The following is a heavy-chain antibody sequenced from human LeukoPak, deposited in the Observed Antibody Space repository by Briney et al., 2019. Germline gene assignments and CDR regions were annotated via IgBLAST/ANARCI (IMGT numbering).Heavy chain of an antibody. CDR1: VYTFSRYG. D-gene: IGHD3-9*01. J-gene: IGHJ5*02. Sequence: ASVRVLCETSVYTFSRYGINWVRQAPGQGLECVGWLSIYKGDTKYAQKLQGRVAMTTDTCTTTAYMELRSMKAGDAAVYYCMRGILSDDTLAGPWGQGTLVTVSS. V-gene: IGHV1-18*01. CDR3: MRGILSDDTLAGP. CDR2: LSIYKGDT.